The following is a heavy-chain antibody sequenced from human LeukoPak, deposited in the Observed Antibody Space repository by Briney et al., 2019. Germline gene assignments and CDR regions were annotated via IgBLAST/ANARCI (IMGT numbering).Heavy chain of an antibody. Sequence: GGSLRLSCAASGFTFSSYAMSWVRQAPGKGLEWVSYISSSGSTIYYADSVKGRFTISRDNAKNSLYLQMNSLRAEDTAVYYCARGSTIAAAFYYYGMDVWGQGTTVTVSS. CDR3: ARGSTIAAAFYYYGMDV. J-gene: IGHJ6*02. CDR1: GFTFSSYA. V-gene: IGHV3-48*04. D-gene: IGHD6-13*01. CDR2: ISSSGSTI.